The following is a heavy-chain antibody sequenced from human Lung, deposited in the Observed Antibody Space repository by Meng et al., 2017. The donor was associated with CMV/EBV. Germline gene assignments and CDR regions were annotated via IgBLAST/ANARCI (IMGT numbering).Heavy chain of an antibody. D-gene: IGHD2-2*01. CDR3: AKVVRLGYCSSTSCPARSYYYYGMDV. CDR1: GFTFSSYG. V-gene: IGHV3-30*02. CDR2: IRYDGSNK. J-gene: IGHJ6*02. Sequence: GESLKISCAASGFTFSSYGMHLVRQAPGKRLEWVAFIRYDGSNKYYADSVKGRFTISRDNSKNTLYLQMNSLRAEDTAVYYCAKVVRLGYCSSTSCPARSYYYYGMDVWGQGTTVTVSS.